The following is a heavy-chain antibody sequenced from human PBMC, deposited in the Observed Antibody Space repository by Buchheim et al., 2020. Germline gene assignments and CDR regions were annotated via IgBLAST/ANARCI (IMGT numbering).Heavy chain of an antibody. D-gene: IGHD3-9*01. J-gene: IGHJ4*02. V-gene: IGHV3-21*06. CDR2: ISSSGSYV. CDR1: GFTFSSHR. CDR3: ARVPPFAPAGYYYDL. Sequence: EVQLVESGGGLVKPGGSLRLSCVASGFTFSSHRMDWVRQAPGKGLEWVASISSSGSYVYYADSLKGRFTTSRDNAKNSLYLQVSSLRAEDTGVYYCARVPPFAPAGYYYDLWGQGSL.